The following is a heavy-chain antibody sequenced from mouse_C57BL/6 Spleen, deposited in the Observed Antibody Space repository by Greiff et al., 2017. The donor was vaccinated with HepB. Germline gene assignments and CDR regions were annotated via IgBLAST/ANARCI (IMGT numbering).Heavy chain of an antibody. V-gene: IGHV5-16*01. Sequence: EVQLVESEGGLVQPGSSMKLSCTASGFTFSDYYMAWVRQVPEKGLEWVANINYDGSSTYYLDSLKSRFIISRDNAKNILYLQMSSLKSEDTATYYCARPHYYGYFDYWGQGTTLTVSS. CDR2: INYDGSST. CDR1: GFTFSDYY. D-gene: IGHD1-2*01. CDR3: ARPHYYGYFDY. J-gene: IGHJ2*01.